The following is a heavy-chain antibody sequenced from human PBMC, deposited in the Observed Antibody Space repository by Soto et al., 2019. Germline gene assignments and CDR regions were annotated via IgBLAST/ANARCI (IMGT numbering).Heavy chain of an antibody. D-gene: IGHD2-21*01. CDR1: GLTWSDHY. J-gene: IGHJ4*02. Sequence: GGFLRLSCAAFGLTWSDHYMDWVRQAPGKVLEWVGRIKNSANSYTTEYAASVKGRITISKDDSNNSLYLQIHSLKTEDTAVYDGTRVRLSAPTRYFEYWRKGSLVIVSS. V-gene: IGHV3-72*01. CDR2: IKNSANSYTT. CDR3: TRVRLSAPTRYFEY.